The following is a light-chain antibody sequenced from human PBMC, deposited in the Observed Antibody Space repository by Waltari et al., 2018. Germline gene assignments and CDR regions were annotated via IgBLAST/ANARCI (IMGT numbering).Light chain of an antibody. J-gene: IGLJ2*01. CDR3: AAWDDSLNGPV. V-gene: IGLV1-44*01. CDR1: SSNIGSQT. Sequence: QSVLTQPPSASGTPGQRVTISCSGSSSNIGSQTVNWYQQLPGTAPKLLIYNNNHRPSGVPDRFSGSKSGTSASLAISGLQSEDEADYYCAAWDDSLNGPVFGGGTKLTVL. CDR2: NNN.